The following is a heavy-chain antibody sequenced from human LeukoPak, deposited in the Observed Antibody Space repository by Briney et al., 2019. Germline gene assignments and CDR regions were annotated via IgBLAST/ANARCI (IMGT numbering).Heavy chain of an antibody. CDR3: ARAAGLVRGVIVY. Sequence: GGSLRLSCAASGFTFSSYAMHWVRQAPGKGLEWVAVISYDGSNKYYADSVKGRFTISRDNSKNTLYLQMNSLRAGGTAVYYCARAAGLVRGVIVYWGQGTLVTVSS. D-gene: IGHD3-10*01. CDR2: ISYDGSNK. J-gene: IGHJ4*02. V-gene: IGHV3-30*04. CDR1: GFTFSSYA.